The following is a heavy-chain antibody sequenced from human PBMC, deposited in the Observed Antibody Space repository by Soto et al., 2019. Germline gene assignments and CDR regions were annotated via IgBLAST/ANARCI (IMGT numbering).Heavy chain of an antibody. Sequence: GGSLRLSCAASGFTFSSYAMSWVRQAPGKGLEWVSAISGSGGSTYYADSVKGRFTISRDNSKNTLYLQMNSLRAEDTAVYYCAKGSGSYYYYYGMDVWGQGTTVTVSS. CDR3: AKGSGSYYYYYGMDV. D-gene: IGHD1-26*01. CDR1: GFTFSSYA. CDR2: ISGSGGST. J-gene: IGHJ6*02. V-gene: IGHV3-23*01.